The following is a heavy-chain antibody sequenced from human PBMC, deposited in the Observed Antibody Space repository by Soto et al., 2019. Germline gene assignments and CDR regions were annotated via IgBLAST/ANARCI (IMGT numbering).Heavy chain of an antibody. CDR3: ATSQLELLIRRFGNWFDP. D-gene: IGHD1-7*01. V-gene: IGHV1-24*01. CDR2: FDPEDGET. J-gene: IGHJ5*02. CDR1: GYTLTELS. Sequence: ASVKVSCKVSGYTLTELSMHWVRQAPGKGLEWMGGFDPEDGETIYAQKFQGRVTMTEDTSTDTAYMELSSLRSEDTAVYYCATSQLELLIRRFGNWFDPWGQGTLVTVSS.